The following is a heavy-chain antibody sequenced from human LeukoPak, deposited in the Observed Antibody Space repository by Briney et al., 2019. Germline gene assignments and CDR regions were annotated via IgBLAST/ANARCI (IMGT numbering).Heavy chain of an antibody. V-gene: IGHV4-59*01. CDR3: ARDLRATSYYYYGMDV. D-gene: IGHD2-2*01. CDR2: IYYSGST. J-gene: IGHJ6*02. Sequence: PETLSLTCTVSGGSISSYYWSWIRQPPGKGLEWIGYIYYSGSTNYNPSLKSRVTISVDTSKNQFSLKLSSVTAADTAVYYCARDLRATSYYYYGMDVWGQGTTVTVSS. CDR1: GGSISSYY.